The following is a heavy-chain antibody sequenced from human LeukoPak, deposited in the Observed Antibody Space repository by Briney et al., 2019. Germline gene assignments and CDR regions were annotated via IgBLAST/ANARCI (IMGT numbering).Heavy chain of an antibody. J-gene: IGHJ4*02. D-gene: IGHD2-15*01. Sequence: PSETLSLTCTVSGGSISSGGYYWSWIRQHAGKGLEWIRYIYYRGSTYYNPSLKSRVTISVDTSKNQFSLKLSSVTAADTAVYYSARDLHCSGGSCYFLGFDYWGQATLVTVSS. CDR1: GGSISSGGYY. CDR2: IYYRGST. V-gene: IGHV4-31*03. CDR3: ARDLHCSGGSCYFLGFDY.